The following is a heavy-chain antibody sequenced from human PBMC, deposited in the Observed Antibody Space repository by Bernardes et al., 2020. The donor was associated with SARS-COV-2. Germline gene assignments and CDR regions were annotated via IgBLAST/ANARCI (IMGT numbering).Heavy chain of an antibody. D-gene: IGHD2-15*01. CDR3: ACGGSCYFDY. J-gene: IGHJ4*02. Sequence: SVKVSCKASGGTFSSYAISWVRQAPGQGLEWMGGIIPIFGTANYAQKFQGRVTITADESTSTAYMELNSLRDEDTAVYYCACGGSCYFDYWGQGTLVTVSS. V-gene: IGHV1-69*13. CDR2: IIPIFGTA. CDR1: GGTFSSYA.